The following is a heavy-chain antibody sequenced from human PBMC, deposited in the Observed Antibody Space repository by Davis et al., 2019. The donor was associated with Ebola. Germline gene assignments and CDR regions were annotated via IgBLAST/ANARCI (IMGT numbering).Heavy chain of an antibody. Sequence: GESLKISCASPGFTVSNSYMNWVRQAPGKGLAPVSFLLAGGSTYYGDSVKGRFTISRDNSQNAVYLQMNSLTAADTAVYFCARGDNSSPHLHYWGQGILVIVSS. V-gene: IGHV3-53*01. CDR1: GFTVSNSY. J-gene: IGHJ4*02. CDR2: LLAGGST. D-gene: IGHD1-14*01. CDR3: ARGDNSSPHLHY.